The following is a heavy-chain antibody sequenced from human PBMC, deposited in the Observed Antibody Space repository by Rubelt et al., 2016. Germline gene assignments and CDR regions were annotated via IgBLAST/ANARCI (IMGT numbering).Heavy chain of an antibody. CDR3: AREDGGPGRYFDMDV. Sequence: QVQLQQWGAGLLKPSETLSLTCAVSGGSFSAYYWSWIRQPPRKGLEWIGEINHTGSTNYNPSLRGRVTISVDTSKNQLSRKLNSVTAADTAVYYCAREDGGPGRYFDMDVWGQGTTVTVSS. CDR1: GGSFSAYY. V-gene: IGHV4-34*01. CDR2: INHTGST. D-gene: IGHD4-23*01. J-gene: IGHJ6*02.